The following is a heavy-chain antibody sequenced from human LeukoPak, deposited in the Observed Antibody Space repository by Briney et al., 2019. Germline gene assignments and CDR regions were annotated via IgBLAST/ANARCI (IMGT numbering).Heavy chain of an antibody. D-gene: IGHD3-10*01. CDR3: ARQSRGVIETFDI. CDR1: GYSFTSYW. Sequence: GESLKISCKGSGYSFTSYWISWVRQMPGKGLEWMGRIDPSDSYTNYSPSFQGHVTISVDKSITTAYLQWSSLQASDTAMYYCARQSRGVIETFDIWGQGTMVTVSS. CDR2: IDPSDSYT. V-gene: IGHV5-10-1*01. J-gene: IGHJ3*02.